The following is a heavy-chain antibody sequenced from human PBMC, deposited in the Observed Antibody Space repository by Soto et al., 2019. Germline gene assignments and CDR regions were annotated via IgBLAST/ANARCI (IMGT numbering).Heavy chain of an antibody. CDR3: ARDKRIGTGRGGMDV. Sequence: EVQLVESGGGLVQPGGSLRLSCAASGFTFSSYSMNWVRQAPGKGLEWVSYISSSSSTIYYADSVKGRFTISRDNAKNSLYLQRNSLRAEDTAVYYWARDKRIGTGRGGMDVWGQGTTVTVSS. CDR1: GFTFSSYS. J-gene: IGHJ6*02. V-gene: IGHV3-48*01. D-gene: IGHD3-10*01. CDR2: ISSSSSTI.